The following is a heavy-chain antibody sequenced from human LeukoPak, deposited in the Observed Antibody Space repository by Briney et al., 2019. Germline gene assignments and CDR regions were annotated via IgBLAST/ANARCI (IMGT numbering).Heavy chain of an antibody. Sequence: PGGSLRLSCAASGFTFSSYGMHWVRQAPGKGLEWVAFIRYDGSNKYYADSVKGRFTIFRDNSKNTLYLQMNSLRSEDTAVYYCARVGNVLRYFDWGDYYYYYMDVWGKGTTVTVSS. CDR3: ARVGNVLRYFDWGDYYYYYMDV. V-gene: IGHV3-30*02. CDR1: GFTFSSYG. J-gene: IGHJ6*03. D-gene: IGHD3-9*01. CDR2: IRYDGSNK.